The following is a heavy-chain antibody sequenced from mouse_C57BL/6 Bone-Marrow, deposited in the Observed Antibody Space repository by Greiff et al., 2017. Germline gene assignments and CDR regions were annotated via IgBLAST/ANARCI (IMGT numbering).Heavy chain of an antibody. Sequence: VQLQQSGPELVKPGASVKLSCKASGYTFTSYDINWVKQRPGQGLEWIGWIYPRDGSTKYNQKFKGKATLTVDTSSSTAYMELHSLPSEDSAVYCCARDYGSDYCYFAVWGTGTTVTVSS. CDR2: IYPRDGST. J-gene: IGHJ1*03. CDR1: GYTFTSYD. V-gene: IGHV1-85*01. CDR3: ARDYGSDYCYFAV. D-gene: IGHD1-1*01.